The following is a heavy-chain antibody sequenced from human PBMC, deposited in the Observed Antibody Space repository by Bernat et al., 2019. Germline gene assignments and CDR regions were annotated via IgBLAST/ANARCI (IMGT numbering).Heavy chain of an antibody. CDR3: ARDSTYGSGSYYPFYYYYYYGMDV. D-gene: IGHD3-10*01. CDR1: GFTFSSYG. J-gene: IGHJ6*02. CDR2: IWYDGSNK. Sequence: QVQLVESGGGVVQPGRSLRLSCAASGFTFSSYGMHWVRQAPGKGLEWVAVIWYDGSNKYYADSVKGRFTISRDNSKNTLYLQMNSLRVEDTAVYYCARDSTYGSGSYYPFYYYYYYGMDVWGQGTTVTVSS. V-gene: IGHV3-33*01.